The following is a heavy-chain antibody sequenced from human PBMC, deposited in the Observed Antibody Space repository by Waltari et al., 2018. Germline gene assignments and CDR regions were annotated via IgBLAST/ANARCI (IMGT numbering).Heavy chain of an antibody. CDR2: INPNSGGT. CDR3: ASRSSRGSSSSFELDY. CDR1: GYTFTGYY. V-gene: IGHV1-2*06. J-gene: IGHJ4*02. Sequence: QVQLVQSGAEVKKPGASVKVSCKASGYTFTGYYMHWVRQAPGQGLEWMGRINPNSGGTNYAQKFQGRVTMTRDTSISTAYMELSRLRSDDTAVYYCASRSSRGSSSSFELDYWGQGTLVTVSS. D-gene: IGHD6-6*01.